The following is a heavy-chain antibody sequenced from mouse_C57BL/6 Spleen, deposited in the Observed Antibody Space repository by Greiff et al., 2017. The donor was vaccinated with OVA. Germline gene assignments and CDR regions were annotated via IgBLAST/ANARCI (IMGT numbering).Heavy chain of an antibody. V-gene: IGHV5-4*01. CDR1: GFTFSSYA. CDR2: ISDGGSYT. Sequence: DVHLVESGGGLVKPGGSLKLSCAASGFTFSSYAMSWVRQTPEKRLEWVATISDGGSYTYYPDNVKGRFTISRDNAKNNLYLQMSHLKSEDTAMYYCARGGHYDYEFDVWGTGTTVTVSS. D-gene: IGHD2-4*01. J-gene: IGHJ1*03. CDR3: ARGGHYDYEFDV.